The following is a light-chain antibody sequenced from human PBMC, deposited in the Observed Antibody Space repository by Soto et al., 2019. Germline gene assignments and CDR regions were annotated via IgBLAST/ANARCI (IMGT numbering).Light chain of an antibody. CDR3: QQYDSSPWT. V-gene: IGKV3-20*01. Sequence: EIVLTQSPGTRSLSPGERATLSCRASQSISSNYFAWYQQKPGQAPRLLIYAASTRATGIPDRFSGSGSGTDFTLTISRLEPDDFAVYYCQQYDSSPWTFGRGTKVEIK. J-gene: IGKJ1*01. CDR1: QSISSNY. CDR2: AAS.